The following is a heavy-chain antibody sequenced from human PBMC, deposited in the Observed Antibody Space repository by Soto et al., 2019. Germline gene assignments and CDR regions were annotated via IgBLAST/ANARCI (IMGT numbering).Heavy chain of an antibody. CDR2: ISYDGTNK. CDR3: AKEYGRPLDY. J-gene: IGHJ4*02. CDR1: GFSFGRYG. D-gene: IGHD2-8*01. Sequence: QVKLVESGGGVVQPGRSLRLSCAASGFSFGRYGMHWVRQAPGKGLEWVAVISYDGTNKYYADSVTGRFTISRDNSKNMLYTQMNCLGAEDTAVYYCAKEYGRPLDYWGQGTLVTVSS. V-gene: IGHV3-30*18.